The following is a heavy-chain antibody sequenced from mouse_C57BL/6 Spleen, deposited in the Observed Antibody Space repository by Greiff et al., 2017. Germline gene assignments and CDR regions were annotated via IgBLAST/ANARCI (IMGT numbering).Heavy chain of an antibody. D-gene: IGHD1-1*01. CDR2: IYPGDGDT. Sequence: VQLKQSGPELVKPGASVKISCKASGYAFSSYCMYWVKQRPGKGLEWIGWIYPGDGDTNYKGKFKGKATLTADKSSSTAYMQLSSLTSEDSAVYFCARRTTVVAPIDDWGKGTSVTVSS. J-gene: IGHJ4*01. V-gene: IGHV1-82*01. CDR1: GYAFSSYC. CDR3: ARRTTVVAPIDD.